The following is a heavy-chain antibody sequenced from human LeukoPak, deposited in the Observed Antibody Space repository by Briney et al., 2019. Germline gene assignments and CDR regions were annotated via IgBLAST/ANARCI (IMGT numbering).Heavy chain of an antibody. CDR1: GFTVSTNH. D-gene: IGHD1-26*01. J-gene: IGHJ1*01. CDR3: ATSIVGFTYDEHFQH. Sequence: PGGSLRLSCVASGFTVSTNHMNWVRQAPGRGLEWVSVIHNGGSTYYADSVKGRFTISRDNSKNTLYLQLNSLRVDDTAVYYCATSIVGFTYDEHFQHWGQGTLVTVSS. CDR2: IHNGGST. V-gene: IGHV3-53*01.